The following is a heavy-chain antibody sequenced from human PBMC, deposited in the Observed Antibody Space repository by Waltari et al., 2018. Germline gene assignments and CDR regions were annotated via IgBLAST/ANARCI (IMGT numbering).Heavy chain of an antibody. CDR2: IYYSGSS. D-gene: IGHD3-16*01. Sequence: QQESGPSLATPSETLSLTCTASYWSISSRSYYWGWIRLAPGKGLEWIGHIYYSGSSYHNPSLKSRITMSVDSSKNQFSLTLSSVTAADTAVYYCARVLIRTSGLNFDSWGQGSLVTVSS. CDR1: YWSISSRSYY. J-gene: IGHJ4*02. V-gene: IGHV4-39*07. CDR3: ARVLIRTSGLNFDS.